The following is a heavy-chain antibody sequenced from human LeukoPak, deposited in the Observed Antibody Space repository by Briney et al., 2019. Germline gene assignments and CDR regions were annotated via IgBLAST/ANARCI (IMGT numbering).Heavy chain of an antibody. J-gene: IGHJ4*02. CDR1: GFSFSTYW. CDR2: IKADGRET. Sequence: GGSLRLSCAASGFSFSTYWMTWVRQAPGKGLEWVANIKADGRETYYVDSVKGRFTISRDSAQNSLYLQLNSLRVEDTAVYYCAKGGHVDYCGQGSLVTVSS. CDR3: AKGGHVDY. V-gene: IGHV3-7*01.